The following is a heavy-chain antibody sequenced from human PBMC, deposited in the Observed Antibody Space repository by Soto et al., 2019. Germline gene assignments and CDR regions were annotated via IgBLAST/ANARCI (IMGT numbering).Heavy chain of an antibody. V-gene: IGHV3-23*01. CDR3: AKGRGKNWNFDY. D-gene: IGHD1-1*01. Sequence: EVQLLESGGGSVQPGGSLRLSCAASGFTFSSYAMHWVRRPPGKGLEWVSSISHSGGTAYYADSVKGRFSISRDSLVNTLYLQMNSLRAEDTAVYYCAKGRGKNWNFDYWGQGTLVTVSP. CDR1: GFTFSSYA. CDR2: ISHSGGTA. J-gene: IGHJ4*02.